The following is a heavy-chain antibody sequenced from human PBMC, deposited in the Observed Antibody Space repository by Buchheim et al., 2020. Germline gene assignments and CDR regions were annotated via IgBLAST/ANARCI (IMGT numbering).Heavy chain of an antibody. CDR1: GFTFRSYD. J-gene: IGHJ3*02. CDR2: ISYDGSNT. CDR3: ATKGGYSYGDDAFDI. Sequence: VQLVESGGGLIQPGGSLRLSCAASGFTFRSYDMHWVRQAPGKGLEWVAVISYDGSNTYYADSVKGRFTISRDNSMNTLHLQMNSLRAEDTAVYYCATKGGYSYGDDAFDIWGQGT. D-gene: IGHD5-18*01. V-gene: IGHV3-30*03.